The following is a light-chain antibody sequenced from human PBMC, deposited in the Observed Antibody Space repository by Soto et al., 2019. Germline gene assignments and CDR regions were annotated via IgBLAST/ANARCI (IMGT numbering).Light chain of an antibody. CDR2: EVS. Sequence: QSALTQPASVSGSPGQSITISCTGTCSDIGGYNYVSWYQQHPGKAPKLMIYEVSERPSGVSDRFSGSKSGNTASLTISGLQAEDEADYYCCSYAGTSTFGVFGGGTKLTVL. CDR3: CSYAGTSTFGV. J-gene: IGLJ3*02. CDR1: CSDIGGYNY. V-gene: IGLV2-23*02.